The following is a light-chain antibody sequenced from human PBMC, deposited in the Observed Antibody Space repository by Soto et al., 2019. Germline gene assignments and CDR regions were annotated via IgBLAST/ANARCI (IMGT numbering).Light chain of an antibody. V-gene: IGKV1-39*01. CDR1: QSIDTY. CDR3: LQDYNYPWT. J-gene: IGKJ1*01. Sequence: DIQMTQSPSSLSASVGDRVTITCRASQSIDTYLNWYQQKPGKAPKFLIYAASSLRSGVPSRFSGGGSGTDFTLTISSLQPEDFATYYCLQDYNYPWTFGQGTKVDI. CDR2: AAS.